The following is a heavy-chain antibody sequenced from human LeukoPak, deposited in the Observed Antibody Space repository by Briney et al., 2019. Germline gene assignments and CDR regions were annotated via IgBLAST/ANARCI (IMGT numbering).Heavy chain of an antibody. CDR1: GGSFSSSSYY. J-gene: IGHJ6*03. D-gene: IGHD6-19*01. CDR3: ARHVSAYSSGLPYYMDV. Sequence: SETLSLTCTVSGGSFSSSSYYWGWIRQPPGKGLEWIGRIYYSGSTYYDPSLKSRVTISVDTSKNQFSLKLSSVTASDTAVYYCARHVSAYSSGLPYYMDVWGKGTTVTVSS. V-gene: IGHV4-39*01. CDR2: IYYSGST.